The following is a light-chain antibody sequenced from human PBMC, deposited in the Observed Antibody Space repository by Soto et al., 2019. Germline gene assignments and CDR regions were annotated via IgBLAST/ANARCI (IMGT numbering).Light chain of an antibody. Sequence: QSALTQPPSASGSPGQSVTISCTGTSSDVGDYNYVSWYQQHPGKAPKLMIYEVSKRPSGVPDRFSGSKSGNTASLTVSGLQAEDEADYYCSSYAVSNSLVFGGGTKVT. J-gene: IGLJ2*01. CDR2: EVS. CDR3: SSYAVSNSLV. V-gene: IGLV2-8*01. CDR1: SSDVGDYNY.